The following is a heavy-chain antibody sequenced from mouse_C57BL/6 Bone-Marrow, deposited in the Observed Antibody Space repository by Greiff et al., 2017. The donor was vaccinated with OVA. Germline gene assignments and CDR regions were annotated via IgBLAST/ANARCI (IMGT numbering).Heavy chain of an antibody. J-gene: IGHJ2*01. CDR2: ISSGSSTI. CDR1: GFTFSDYG. V-gene: IGHV5-17*01. Sequence: EVKLVESGGGLVKPGGSLKLSCAASGFTFSDYGMHWVRQAPEKGLEWVAYISSGSSTIYYADTVKGRFTITRDNAKNTLFLQMTILRSEDTAMYYCARTTGTSDYWGQGTTLTVSS. D-gene: IGHD4-1*01. CDR3: ARTTGTSDY.